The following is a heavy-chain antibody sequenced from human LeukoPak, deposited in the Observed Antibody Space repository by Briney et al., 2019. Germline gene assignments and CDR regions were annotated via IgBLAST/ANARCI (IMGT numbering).Heavy chain of an antibody. J-gene: IGHJ4*02. D-gene: IGHD6-19*01. CDR3: AKTPGIAVVLYYFDY. CDR2: ITDSGEST. Sequence: PGGSLRLSCADSGFTFSSYSMNWVRQAPGKGLEWGSGITDSGESTKYTGSVKGRFTISRDNSKYTVYLQMDSLRAEDTAVYYCAKTPGIAVVLYYFDYWGQGMLVTVSS. V-gene: IGHV3-23*01. CDR1: GFTFSSYS.